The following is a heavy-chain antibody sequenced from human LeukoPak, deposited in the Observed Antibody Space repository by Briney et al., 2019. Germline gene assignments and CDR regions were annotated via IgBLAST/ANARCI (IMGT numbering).Heavy chain of an antibody. CDR3: ARGARTYYYYYYGMDV. CDR1: GFTFSSYW. CDR2: IKQDGSEK. Sequence: GGSLRLSCAASGFTFSSYWMSWVRQAPGKGLEWVANIKQDGSEKYYVDSVKGRFTISRDNAKNSLYLQMNGLRAEDTAVYYCARGARTYYYYYYGMDVWGQGTTVTVSS. V-gene: IGHV3-7*01. J-gene: IGHJ6*02.